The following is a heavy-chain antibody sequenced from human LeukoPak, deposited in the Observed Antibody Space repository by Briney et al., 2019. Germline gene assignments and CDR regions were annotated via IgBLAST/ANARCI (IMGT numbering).Heavy chain of an antibody. CDR3: ATPSNYFDY. CDR2: ISGSGGST. V-gene: IGHV3-23*01. CDR1: GFTLSSYA. J-gene: IGHJ4*02. D-gene: IGHD2-2*01. Sequence: GGSLRLSCVVSGFTLSSYAMNWVRQAPGKGLEWVSAISGSGGSTYYADSVKGRFTISRDNSRNTLYLQMNSLRAEDTAVYYCATPSNYFDYWGQGTLVTVSS.